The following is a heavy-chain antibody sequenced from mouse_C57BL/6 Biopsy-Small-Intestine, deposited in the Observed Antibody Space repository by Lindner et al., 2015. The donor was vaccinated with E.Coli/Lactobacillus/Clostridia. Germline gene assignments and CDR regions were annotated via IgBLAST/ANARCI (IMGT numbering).Heavy chain of an antibody. CDR1: GDTFNSFT. D-gene: IGHD5-1*01. Sequence: SVKVSCKTSGDTFNSFTINWVRQAPGQGLEWMGRIIPFLDVADYAHKFQGRLTITADRSTSTAYMELSGLRSEDTAVYYCARGPGVHGSGTYRMDVWGQGTTVSVST. J-gene: IGHJ1*01. CDR3: ARGPGVHGSGTYRMDV. V-gene: IGHV1-74*01. CDR2: IIPFLDVA.